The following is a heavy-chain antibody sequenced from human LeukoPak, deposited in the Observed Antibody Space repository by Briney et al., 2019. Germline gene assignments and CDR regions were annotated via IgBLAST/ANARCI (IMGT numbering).Heavy chain of an antibody. J-gene: IGHJ4*02. Sequence: GASVKVSCKASGGTFSSYAISWVRQAPGQGLEWMGGIIPIFGTANYAQKLQGRVTITADESTSTAYMELSSLRSEDTAVYYCAREGRPVLPVLDQQFDYWGQGTLVTVSS. D-gene: IGHD3-3*01. CDR1: GGTFSSYA. CDR2: IIPIFGTA. CDR3: AREGRPVLPVLDQQFDY. V-gene: IGHV1-69*13.